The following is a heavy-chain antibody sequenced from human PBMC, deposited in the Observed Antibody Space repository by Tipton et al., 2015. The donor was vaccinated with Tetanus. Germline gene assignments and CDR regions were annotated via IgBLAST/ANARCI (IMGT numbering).Heavy chain of an antibody. D-gene: IGHD2-8*01. J-gene: IGHJ4*02. CDR3: ARAHCTDGVCNFGF. Sequence: VQLVQSGGEVKKPGESLKISCKGSGYIFNNYWIGWVRQKPGKGLEWMGTIYPGDSDTRYSPSFQGQVTISVDKSINTAYLQWSSLKASDTSMFYCARAHCTDGVCNFGFWGQGALVTVAS. CDR1: GYIFNNYW. CDR2: IYPGDSDT. V-gene: IGHV5-51*01.